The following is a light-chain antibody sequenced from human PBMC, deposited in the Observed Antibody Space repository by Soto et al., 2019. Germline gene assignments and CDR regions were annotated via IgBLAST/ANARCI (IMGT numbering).Light chain of an antibody. V-gene: IGLV2-14*01. CDR2: EVT. CDR3: GSYSSTDTPVV. J-gene: IGLJ1*01. CDR1: STDVGGYNY. Sequence: QSALAQPSSVSGSPGQSIPISCTGTSTDVGGYNYVSWYQHHSGKAPKLLIYEVTNRPSGISDRFSGSKSVNTASLTISGLQAEDESDYYCGSYSSTDTPVVFGTGTKVTVL.